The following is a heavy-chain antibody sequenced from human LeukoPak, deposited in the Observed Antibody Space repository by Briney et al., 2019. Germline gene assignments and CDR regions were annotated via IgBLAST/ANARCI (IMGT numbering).Heavy chain of an antibody. J-gene: IGHJ4*02. CDR2: ISISSSYI. Sequence: ISISSSYIYYADSVNGRFTISRDNANNSRYLQMKSLRAEDTAVYYCARDHGSGSFSIDYWGQGTLVTVSS. CDR3: ARDHGSGSFSIDY. D-gene: IGHD3-10*01. V-gene: IGHV3-21*01.